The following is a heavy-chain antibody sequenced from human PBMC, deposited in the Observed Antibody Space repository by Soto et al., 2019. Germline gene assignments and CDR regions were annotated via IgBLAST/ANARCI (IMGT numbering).Heavy chain of an antibody. CDR1: GFTFSSYA. CDR2: ISGSGGST. J-gene: IGHJ4*02. Sequence: EVQLLESGGGLVQPGGSLRLSCAASGFTFSSYAMSWVRQAPGKGLEWVSAISGSGGSTYYADSVKGRFTISRDNSKNTLYLQLHSLRAEDTAVYYCAKDPLLIFGYDGYWGQGTLVTVSS. CDR3: AKDPLLIFGYDGY. V-gene: IGHV3-23*01. D-gene: IGHD5-12*01.